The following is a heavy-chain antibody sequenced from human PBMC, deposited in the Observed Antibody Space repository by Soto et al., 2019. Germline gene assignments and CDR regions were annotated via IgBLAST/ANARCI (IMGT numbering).Heavy chain of an antibody. D-gene: IGHD2-15*01. Sequence: EASVKVSCKASGGTFSSYAISWARQAPGQGLEWMGGIIPIFGTANYAQKFQGRVTITADESTSTAYMERSSLRSEDTAVYYCAREKALTSVVALRGAFDIWGQGTMVAVSS. CDR3: AREKALTSVVALRGAFDI. CDR2: IIPIFGTA. V-gene: IGHV1-69*13. J-gene: IGHJ3*02. CDR1: GGTFSSYA.